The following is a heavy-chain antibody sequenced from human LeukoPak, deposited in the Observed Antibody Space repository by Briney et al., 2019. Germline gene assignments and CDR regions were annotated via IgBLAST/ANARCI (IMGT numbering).Heavy chain of an antibody. Sequence: KTSETLSLTCIVSGGSISGYYWGWIRQPAGKGLEWIGHMDTSGHTNYNSSLMSRVTMSVDTSKNQFSLRLTSVTAADTAVYYCARHWSHSVAQFGRSFWFDPWGQGTLVTVSS. J-gene: IGHJ5*02. V-gene: IGHV4-4*07. CDR3: ARHWSHSVAQFGRSFWFDP. CDR2: MDTSGHT. CDR1: GGSISGYY. D-gene: IGHD2-15*01.